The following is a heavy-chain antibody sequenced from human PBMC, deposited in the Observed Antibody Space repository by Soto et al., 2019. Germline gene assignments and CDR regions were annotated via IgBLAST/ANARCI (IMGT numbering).Heavy chain of an antibody. CDR2: IYYSGST. Sequence: SETLSLTCTVSGGSVSSGSYYWSWVRQPPGKGLEWIGYIYYSGSTNYNPSLKSRVTISVDTSKNQFSLKLSSVTAADTAVYYCARDYCSGGSCHHGYYYGMDVWGQGTTVTVSS. CDR3: ARDYCSGGSCHHGYYYGMDV. CDR1: GGSVSSGSYY. V-gene: IGHV4-61*01. D-gene: IGHD2-15*01. J-gene: IGHJ6*02.